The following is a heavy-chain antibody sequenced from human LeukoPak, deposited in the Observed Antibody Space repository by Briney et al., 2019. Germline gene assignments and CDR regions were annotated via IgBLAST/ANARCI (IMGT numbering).Heavy chain of an antibody. CDR2: IRYDGSNK. Sequence: PGGSLRLSCAASGFTFSSYGMHWVRQAPGKGLEWVAFIRYDGSNKYYADSVKGRFTISRDNSKNTLYPQMNSLRAEDTAVYYCAKSSFYCSSTSCYGPDYYYYYMDVWGKGTTVTVSS. V-gene: IGHV3-30*02. CDR3: AKSSFYCSSTSCYGPDYYYYYMDV. D-gene: IGHD2-2*01. CDR1: GFTFSSYG. J-gene: IGHJ6*03.